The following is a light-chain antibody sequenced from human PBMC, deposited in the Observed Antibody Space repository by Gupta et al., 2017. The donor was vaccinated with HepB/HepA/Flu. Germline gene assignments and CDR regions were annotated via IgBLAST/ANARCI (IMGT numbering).Light chain of an antibody. J-gene: IGKJ2*04. CDR3: QQYNGGPCS. V-gene: IGKV3-15*01. CDR2: GAS. Sequence: EIEMTQSPATLSVSPGESATLSCRASESVSSNLAWYQQKPGQVPRLLIYGASTRATGVAARFSGSGSGTEFTLTISRRQPEEFAVYYCQQYNGGPCSFGQGTKLEI. CDR1: ESVSSN.